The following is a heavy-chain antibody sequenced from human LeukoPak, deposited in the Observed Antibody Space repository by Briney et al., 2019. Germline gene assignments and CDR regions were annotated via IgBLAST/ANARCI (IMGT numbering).Heavy chain of an antibody. Sequence: PGGSLRLSCAASGFTFSSYGMHWVRQAPGKGLEWVAVISYGGSNKYYADSVKGRFTISRDNSKNTLYLQMNSLRAEDTAVYYCAKDYYCSSTSCSGYFDYWGQGTLVTVSS. CDR1: GFTFSSYG. D-gene: IGHD2-2*01. CDR2: ISYGGSNK. J-gene: IGHJ4*02. V-gene: IGHV3-30*18. CDR3: AKDYYCSSTSCSGYFDY.